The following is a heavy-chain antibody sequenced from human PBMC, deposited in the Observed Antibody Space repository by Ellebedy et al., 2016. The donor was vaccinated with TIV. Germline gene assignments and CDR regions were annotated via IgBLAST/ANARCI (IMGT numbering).Heavy chain of an antibody. CDR2: INPNSGGT. Sequence: ASVKVSXKASGYTFTGYYMHWVRQAPGQGLEWMGWINPNSGGTHYAQKFQGRVTMTRDTSISTAYMGLSRLRSDDTAVYYCARAEDYSDTNGYRQFHYWGQGTLVTVSS. J-gene: IGHJ1*01. CDR1: GYTFTGYY. CDR3: ARAEDYSDTNGYRQFHY. D-gene: IGHD3-22*01. V-gene: IGHV1-2*02.